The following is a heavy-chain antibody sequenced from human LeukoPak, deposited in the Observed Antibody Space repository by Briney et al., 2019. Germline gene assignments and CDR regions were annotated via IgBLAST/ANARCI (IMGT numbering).Heavy chain of an antibody. D-gene: IGHD3-22*01. CDR1: KFTFSHYG. J-gene: IGHJ3*02. CDR2: IWYDGSNK. CDR3: ARGVPDYYDSSGEAFDI. V-gene: IGHV3-33*08. Sequence: GGSLRLSCTASKFTFSHYGMQWVRQAPGKGLEWVAVIWYDGSNKYYADSVKGRFTISRDNSKNTLYLQMNSLRAEDTAVYYCARGVPDYYDSSGEAFDIWGQGTMVTVSS.